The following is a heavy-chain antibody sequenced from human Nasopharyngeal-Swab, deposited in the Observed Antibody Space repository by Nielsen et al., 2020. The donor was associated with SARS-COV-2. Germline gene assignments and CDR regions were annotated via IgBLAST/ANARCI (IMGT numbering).Heavy chain of an antibody. CDR2: INSDGSST. J-gene: IGHJ4*02. D-gene: IGHD4-11*01. CDR1: GFTFSSYW. V-gene: IGHV3-74*01. Sequence: GESLKISCAASGFTFSSYWMHWVRQAPGKGLVWVSRINSDGSSTSYADSVKGRFTISRDNSKNTLYLQMNSLRAEDTAVYYCAKVPSTVTTLPPDYWGQGTLVTVSS. CDR3: AKVPSTVTTLPPDY.